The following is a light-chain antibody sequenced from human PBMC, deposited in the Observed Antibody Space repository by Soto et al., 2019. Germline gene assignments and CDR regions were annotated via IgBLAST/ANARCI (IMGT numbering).Light chain of an antibody. Sequence: EIVLTQSPATLSLSPGEKATLSYRASQSVSNYLAWYQQKPGQAPRLLIYDASNRATGIPARFSGSGSGTDFTLTISSLEPEDFAVYYCQQRSNWPPITFGQGTRLEIK. V-gene: IGKV3-11*01. CDR2: DAS. CDR1: QSVSNY. CDR3: QQRSNWPPIT. J-gene: IGKJ5*01.